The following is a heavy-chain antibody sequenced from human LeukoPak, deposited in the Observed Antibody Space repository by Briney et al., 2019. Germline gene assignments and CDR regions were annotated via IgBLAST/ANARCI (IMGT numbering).Heavy chain of an antibody. CDR2: IYYSGST. J-gene: IGHJ4*02. V-gene: IGHV4-39*02. Sequence: SETLSLTCTVSGGSISSSSYDWGWLRQPPGKGLEWIGSIYYSGSTFNHPSLKSRVTISVDTSKNHFSLKLSSVTAAATAVYYCARNTATVDDRRTFDYWGQGSLVTVSS. CDR1: GGSISSSSYD. D-gene: IGHD4-23*01. CDR3: ARNTATVDDRRTFDY.